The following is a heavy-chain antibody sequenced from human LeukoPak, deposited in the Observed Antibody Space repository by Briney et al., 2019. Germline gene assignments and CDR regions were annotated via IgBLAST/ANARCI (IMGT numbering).Heavy chain of an antibody. D-gene: IGHD2-8*01. CDR1: GFTFSNYW. CDR3: ATGRTKKY. CDR2: IKEDGSEK. J-gene: IGHJ4*02. Sequence: GGSLRLSCVASGFTFSNYWMNWVRQAPGERPEWVANIKEDGSEKYYVDSVKGRFTISRDNAKNSLYLQMNSLRAEDTAVYYCATGRTKKYWGQGTLVTVSS. V-gene: IGHV3-7*01.